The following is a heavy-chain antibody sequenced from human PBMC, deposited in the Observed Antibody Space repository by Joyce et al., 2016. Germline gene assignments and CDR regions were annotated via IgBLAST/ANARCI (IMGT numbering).Heavy chain of an antibody. CDR2: LSSSSSYI. D-gene: IGHD2-8*01. J-gene: IGHJ4*02. V-gene: IGHV3-21*01. Sequence: EVQLVESGGGLVKPGGSLRLSCAASGFTFSRYSMRWVRQAPGKWLGLVSSLSSSSSYIKYTDSVKGRFTISRDNAKNSLYLQMNSLRVEDTAVYYCARSSYTNGIFDYWGQGTLVTVSS. CDR1: GFTFSRYS. CDR3: ARSSYTNGIFDY.